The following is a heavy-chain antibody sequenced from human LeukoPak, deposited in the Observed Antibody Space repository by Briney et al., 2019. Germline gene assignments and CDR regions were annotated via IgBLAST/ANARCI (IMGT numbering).Heavy chain of an antibody. D-gene: IGHD2-2*02. Sequence: SETLSLTCSVSGYSISSGYCWGWIRQPPGKGLEWIGSIYHSGTTYYNPSLKSRVTISVDTSKNQFSLKLSSVTAADTAVYYCARLYPLSSGLDYWGQGTLVTVSS. CDR1: GYSISSGYC. V-gene: IGHV4-38-2*01. CDR2: IYHSGTT. CDR3: ARLYPLSSGLDY. J-gene: IGHJ4*02.